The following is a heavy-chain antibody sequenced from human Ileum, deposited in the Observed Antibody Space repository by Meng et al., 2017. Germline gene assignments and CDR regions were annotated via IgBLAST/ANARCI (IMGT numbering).Heavy chain of an antibody. Sequence: GQLHQSGPGLVKPSQTLSPTCAVSGGSVSSNIAAWNWIRQSPLRGLEWLGRTYYRSKWYSEYAVSVKSRISITPDTSKNQFSLQMNSVTPEDTAVYYCASGSGSLDYWGPGTLVTVSS. V-gene: IGHV6-1*01. D-gene: IGHD3-3*01. CDR1: GGSVSSNIAA. CDR2: TYYRSKWYS. J-gene: IGHJ4*02. CDR3: ASGSGSLDY.